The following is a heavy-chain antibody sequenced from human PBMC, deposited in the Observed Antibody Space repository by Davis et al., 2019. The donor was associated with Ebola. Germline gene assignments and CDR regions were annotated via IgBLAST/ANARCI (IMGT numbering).Heavy chain of an antibody. CDR3: AKPLSADDMLVYGMDV. J-gene: IGHJ6*02. CDR2: ISHDGGDK. D-gene: IGHD3-9*01. CDR1: GFTFSNSG. V-gene: IGHV3-30*18. Sequence: PGGSLRLSCAASGFTFSNSGMHWVRRAPGKGLEWVAVISHDGGDKYFADSVKGRFTISRDNSKNTLYLQMSSLRAEDTAVYYCAKPLSADDMLVYGMDVWGQGTTVTVSS.